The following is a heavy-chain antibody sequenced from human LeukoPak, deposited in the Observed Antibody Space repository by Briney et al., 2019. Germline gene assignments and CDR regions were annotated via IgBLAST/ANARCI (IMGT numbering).Heavy chain of an antibody. J-gene: IGHJ4*02. D-gene: IGHD5-18*01. CDR2: IYYSGST. CDR1: DGSVSSGSYY. V-gene: IGHV4-61*01. Sequence: PSESLSLTCTVSDGSVSSGSYYWSWIRQPPGKGLEWIGYIYYSGSTNYNPSLKSRVTISVDTSKNQFSLKLSSVTAADTAVYYCARGSRGYSYGWGQGTLVTVSS. CDR3: ARGSRGYSYG.